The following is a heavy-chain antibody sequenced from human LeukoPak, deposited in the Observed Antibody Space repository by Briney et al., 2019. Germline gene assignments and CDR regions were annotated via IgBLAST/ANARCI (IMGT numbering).Heavy chain of an antibody. J-gene: IGHJ4*02. CDR1: GFTFSSYS. D-gene: IGHD6-13*01. V-gene: IGHV3-21*01. CDR2: ISSSSSYI. Sequence: GGSLRLSCAASGFTFSSYSMNWVRQAPGKGLEWVSSISSSSSYIYYADSVKGRFTISRDNAKNSLYLQMNSLRAEDTAVYYCARDDSTAGTAGDYWGQGTLVTVSS. CDR3: ARDDSTAGTAGDY.